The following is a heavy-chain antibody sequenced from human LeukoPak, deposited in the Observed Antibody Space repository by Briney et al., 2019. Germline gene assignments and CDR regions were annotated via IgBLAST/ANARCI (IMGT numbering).Heavy chain of an antibody. CDR3: ARGSIVVVVAATLVSGVRGAFDI. Sequence: ASVKVSCKASGYTFTSYYMHWVRQAPGQGLEWMGIINPSGGSTSYAQKFQGRVTMTRDTSISTAYMELSRLRSDDTAVYYCARGSIVVVVAATLVSGVRGAFDIWGQGTMVTVSS. J-gene: IGHJ3*02. V-gene: IGHV1-46*01. CDR1: GYTFTSYY. D-gene: IGHD2-15*01. CDR2: INPSGGST.